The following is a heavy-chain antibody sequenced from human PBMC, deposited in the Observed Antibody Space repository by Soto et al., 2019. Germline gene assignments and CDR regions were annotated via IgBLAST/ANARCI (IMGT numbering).Heavy chain of an antibody. CDR3: ARDGIGGENDY. Sequence: KASETLSLTXAVYGGSFSGYYWSWIRQPPGKGLEWIGEINHSGSTNYNPSLKSRVTISVDTSKNQFSLKLSSVTAADTAVYYCARDGIGGENDYWGQGTLVTVSS. CDR1: GGSFSGYY. V-gene: IGHV4-34*01. CDR2: INHSGST. J-gene: IGHJ4*02.